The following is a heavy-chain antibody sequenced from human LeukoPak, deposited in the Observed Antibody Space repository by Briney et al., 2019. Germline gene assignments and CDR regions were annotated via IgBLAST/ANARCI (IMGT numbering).Heavy chain of an antibody. Sequence: ASVKVSCKASGYTFTRYGISWVRQAPGQGLDWMGWISAYNGNTNYAQKLQGRVTMTTDTSTSTAYMELRSLRSDDTAVYYCARMGGIAAAGTEYFQHWGQGTLVTVSS. J-gene: IGHJ1*01. CDR1: GYTFTRYG. D-gene: IGHD6-13*01. CDR3: ARMGGIAAAGTEYFQH. CDR2: ISAYNGNT. V-gene: IGHV1-18*01.